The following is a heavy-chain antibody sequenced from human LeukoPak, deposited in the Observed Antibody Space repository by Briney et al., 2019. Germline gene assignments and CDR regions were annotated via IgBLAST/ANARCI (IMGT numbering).Heavy chain of an antibody. Sequence: GGSLRLSCAASGFTVSSNYMSWVRQAPGKGLEWVSVIYSGGSTYYADSVKGRFTISRDNSKNTLYLQMNSLRAEDTAVYYCARARGYCSSTSCHLHFDYWGQGTLVTVSS. D-gene: IGHD2-2*01. J-gene: IGHJ4*02. CDR3: ARARGYCSSTSCHLHFDY. V-gene: IGHV3-53*01. CDR2: IYSGGST. CDR1: GFTVSSNY.